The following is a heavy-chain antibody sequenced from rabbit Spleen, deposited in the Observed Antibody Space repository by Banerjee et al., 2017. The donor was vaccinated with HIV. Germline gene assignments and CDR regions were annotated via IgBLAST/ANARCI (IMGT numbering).Heavy chain of an antibody. J-gene: IGHJ6*01. CDR2: IDAGSSGFT. CDR1: GVSFSVGSY. D-gene: IGHD1-1*01. V-gene: IGHV1S40*01. Sequence: QSLEESGGDLVKPGASLTLTCIASGVSFSVGSYMCWVRQAPGKGLEWIACIDAGSSGFTYFASWAKGRFTISKTSSTTVTLQMTSLTAADTATYFCARDTSSSFSSYGMDLWGQGTLVTVS. CDR3: ARDTSSSFSSYGMDL.